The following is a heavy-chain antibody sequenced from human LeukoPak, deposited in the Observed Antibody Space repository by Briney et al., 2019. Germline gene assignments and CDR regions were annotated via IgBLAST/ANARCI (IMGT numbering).Heavy chain of an antibody. J-gene: IGHJ4*02. CDR1: GYTFTIYG. Sequence: ASVKVSFTASGYTFTIYGISWVRQAPGQGLEWMGWISAYNGNTNYAQKLQGRVTMTTDTSTSTAYMELRSLRSDDTAVYYCARDRMTTVTLGGYWGQGTLVTVSS. CDR3: ARDRMTTVTLGGY. V-gene: IGHV1-18*01. D-gene: IGHD4-17*01. CDR2: ISAYNGNT.